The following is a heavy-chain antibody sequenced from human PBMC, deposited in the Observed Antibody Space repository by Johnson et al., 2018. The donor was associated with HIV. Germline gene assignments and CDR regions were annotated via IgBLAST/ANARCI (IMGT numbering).Heavy chain of an antibody. Sequence: VQLVESGGGLVQPGGSLRLSCAASGFTFSSYAMSWVRQAPGKGLEWVSAISGSGGSTYYADSVKGRFTISRDNSKNTLFLQMNSLRPEDTAVYFCARDSGVRDAFDIWGQGTMVTVSS. CDR2: ISGSGGST. CDR3: ARDSGVRDAFDI. J-gene: IGHJ3*02. V-gene: IGHV3-23*04. CDR1: GFTFSSYA. D-gene: IGHD3-10*01.